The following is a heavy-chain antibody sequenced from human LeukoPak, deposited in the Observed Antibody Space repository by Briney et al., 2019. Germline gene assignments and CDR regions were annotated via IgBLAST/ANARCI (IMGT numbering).Heavy chain of an antibody. D-gene: IGHD6-13*01. V-gene: IGHV3-30-3*02. J-gene: IGHJ4*02. CDR2: ISYDGSNK. CDR3: AKTAKAGTLPNSYFDY. Sequence: GRSLRLSCAASGFTFSSYAMHWVRQAPGKGLEWVAVISYDGSNKYYADSVKGRFTISRDNAKNSLYLQMNSLRAEDTALYYCAKTAKAGTLPNSYFDYWGQGTLVTVSS. CDR1: GFTFSSYA.